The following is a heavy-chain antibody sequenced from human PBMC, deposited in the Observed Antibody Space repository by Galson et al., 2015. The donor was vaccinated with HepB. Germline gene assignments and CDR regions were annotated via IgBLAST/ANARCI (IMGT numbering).Heavy chain of an antibody. V-gene: IGHV5-51*01. CDR3: ARRFDDLSGFGELLGGFDP. CDR2: IYPGDSDT. Sequence: QSGAEVKKPGESLKISCKGSGYSFTSYWIGWVRQMPGKGLEWMGIIYPGDSDTRYSPSFQGQVTISADKSISTAYLQWSSLKASDTAMYYCARRFDDLSGFGELLGGFDPWGQGTLVTVSS. D-gene: IGHD3-10*01. J-gene: IGHJ5*02. CDR1: GYSFTSYW.